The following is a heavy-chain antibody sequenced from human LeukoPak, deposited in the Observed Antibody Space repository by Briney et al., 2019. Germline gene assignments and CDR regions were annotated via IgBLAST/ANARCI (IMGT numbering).Heavy chain of an antibody. CDR1: GGSFSGYY. Sequence: SETLSLTCAVYGGSFSGYYWSWIRQPPGKGLEWIGEINHSGSTNYNPSLKSRVTISVDTSKNQFPLKLSSVTAADTAVYYCARRETTVVTPNKNWFDPWGQGTLVTVSS. V-gene: IGHV4-34*01. D-gene: IGHD4-23*01. CDR2: INHSGST. CDR3: ARRETTVVTPNKNWFDP. J-gene: IGHJ5*02.